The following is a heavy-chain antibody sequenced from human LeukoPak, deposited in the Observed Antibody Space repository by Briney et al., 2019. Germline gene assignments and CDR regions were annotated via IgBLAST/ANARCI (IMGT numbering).Heavy chain of an antibody. CDR3: VRDQWIDS. V-gene: IGHV3-48*01. J-gene: IGHJ4*02. D-gene: IGHD6-19*01. CDR2: ISAASWGI. Sequence: GGSLRLSCAASGFTFSTYSMTRVRQAPGKGLEWISHISAASWGIKYADSVKGRFTTSRDNAKNSVLLQMSSLRPEDTAVYYCVRDQWIDSWGQGTLVTVSS. CDR1: GFTFSTYS.